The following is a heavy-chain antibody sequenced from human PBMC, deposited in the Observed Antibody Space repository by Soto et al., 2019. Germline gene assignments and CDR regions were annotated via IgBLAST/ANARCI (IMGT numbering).Heavy chain of an antibody. D-gene: IGHD5-18*01. V-gene: IGHV4-61*08. Sequence: AETLSLTCTVSGGSVSSGDYYWSWIRQPPGKGLEWIGYIYYSGNTNYNPSLKSRVIISVDTSKNLFSLKLTSVTAADTAVYYCARIPVDTSMIYWLDPWGQGTLVTVSS. CDR1: GGSVSSGDYY. J-gene: IGHJ5*02. CDR2: IYYSGNT. CDR3: ARIPVDTSMIYWLDP.